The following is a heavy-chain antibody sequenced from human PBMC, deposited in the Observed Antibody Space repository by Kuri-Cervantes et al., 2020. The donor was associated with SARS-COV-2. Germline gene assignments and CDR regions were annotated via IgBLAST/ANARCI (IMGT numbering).Heavy chain of an antibody. D-gene: IGHD1-26*01. CDR2: IYYSGST. Sequence: GSLRLSCTVSGGSISSSSYYWGWIRQPPGKGLEWIGSIYYSGSTYYNPSLKSRVTVSVDTSKNQFSLKLSSVTAADTAVYYCARLGVGSDPNPDYWGQGTLVTVSS. J-gene: IGHJ4*02. CDR1: GGSISSSSYY. CDR3: ARLGVGSDPNPDY. V-gene: IGHV4-39*01.